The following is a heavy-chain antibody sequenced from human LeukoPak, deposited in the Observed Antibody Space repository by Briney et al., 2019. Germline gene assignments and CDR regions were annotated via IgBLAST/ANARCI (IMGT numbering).Heavy chain of an antibody. CDR2: IYGGGST. J-gene: IGHJ4*02. CDR3: ASWPVGWYGEDS. D-gene: IGHD6-19*01. V-gene: IGHV3-53*01. CDR1: GFTVTDNY. Sequence: GGSLRLSCAASGFTVTDNYMNWVRQSSGKGLEWVSVIYGGGSTYYADSVKGRFTISRDTPKNTLYLQMNSLRVEDTAVYYCASWPVGWYGEDSWGQGTLVTVSS.